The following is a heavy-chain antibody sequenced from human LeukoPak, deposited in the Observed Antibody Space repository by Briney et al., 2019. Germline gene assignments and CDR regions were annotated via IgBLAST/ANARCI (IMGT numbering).Heavy chain of an antibody. CDR1: GFTFSSYG. Sequence: GGSLRLSCAASGFTFSSYGMHWVRQAPGKGLEWVAFIRYDGSNKYYADSVKGRFPISRDNSKNTLYLQMNSLRAEDTAVYYCAKLAVAANFDYWGQGTLVTVSS. D-gene: IGHD6-19*01. V-gene: IGHV3-30*02. J-gene: IGHJ4*02. CDR3: AKLAVAANFDY. CDR2: IRYDGSNK.